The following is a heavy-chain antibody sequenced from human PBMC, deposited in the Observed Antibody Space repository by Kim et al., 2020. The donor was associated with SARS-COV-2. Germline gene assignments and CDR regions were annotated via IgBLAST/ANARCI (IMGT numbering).Heavy chain of an antibody. CDR3: ARDSPQVRGVISNYYYYGMYV. CDR2: INPSGGST. Sequence: ASVKVSCKASGYTFTSYYMHWVRQAPGQGLEWMGIINPSGGSTSYAQKFQGRVTMTRDTSTSTVYMELSSLRSEDTAVYYCARDSPQVRGVISNYYYYGMYVWGQGTTVTVSS. CDR1: GYTFTSYY. V-gene: IGHV1-46*01. J-gene: IGHJ6*02. D-gene: IGHD3-10*01.